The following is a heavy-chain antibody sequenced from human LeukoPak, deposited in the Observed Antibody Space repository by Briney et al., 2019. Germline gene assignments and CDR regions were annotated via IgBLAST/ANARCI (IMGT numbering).Heavy chain of an antibody. CDR3: ASRYYYDSSGYYTILFDYFDY. D-gene: IGHD3-22*01. V-gene: IGHV4-34*01. Sequence: PSETLSLTCAVYGGSFSGYYWSWIRQPPGKGLEWIGEINHSGSTNYNPSLKSRVTISLDTSKNQFSLKLSSVTAADTAVYYCASRYYYDSSGYYTILFDYFDYWGQGTLVTVSS. J-gene: IGHJ4*02. CDR2: INHSGST. CDR1: GGSFSGYY.